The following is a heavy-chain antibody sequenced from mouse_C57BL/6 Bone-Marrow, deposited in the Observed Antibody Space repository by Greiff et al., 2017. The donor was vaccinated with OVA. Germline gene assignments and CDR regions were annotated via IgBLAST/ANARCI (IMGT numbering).Heavy chain of an antibody. CDR2: IWSDGST. Sequence: VMLVESGPGLVAPSQSLSITCTVSGFSLTSYGVHWVRQPPGKGLEWLVVIWSDGSTTYNPALKSRLSISKDNSKSQVFLKMNSLQTDDTAMYYCARHGGITTDWYFDVWGTGTTVTVSS. J-gene: IGHJ1*03. CDR3: ARHGGITTDWYFDV. D-gene: IGHD1-1*01. V-gene: IGHV2-6-1*01. CDR1: GFSLTSYG.